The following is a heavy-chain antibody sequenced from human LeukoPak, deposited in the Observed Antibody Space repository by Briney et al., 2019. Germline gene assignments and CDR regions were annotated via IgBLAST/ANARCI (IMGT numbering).Heavy chain of an antibody. J-gene: IGHJ4*02. CDR2: IWYDGSNK. D-gene: IGHD3-10*01. V-gene: IGHV3-33*01. CDR3: ARSFGDPGGY. CDR1: GFTFSSYA. Sequence: PGGSLRLSCAASGFTFSSYAMHWVRQAPGKGLEWVAVIWYDGSNKYYADSLRGRFTISRDNSKNTLYLQMNSLRAEDTAVYYCARSFGDPGGYWGQGTLVTVSS.